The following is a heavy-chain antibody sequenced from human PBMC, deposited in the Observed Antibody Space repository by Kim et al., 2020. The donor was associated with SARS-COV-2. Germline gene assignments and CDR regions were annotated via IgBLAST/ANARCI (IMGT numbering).Heavy chain of an antibody. CDR1: GYTFTSYD. D-gene: IGHD6-6*01. J-gene: IGHJ5*02. V-gene: IGHV1-8*01. CDR3: ASASSSSGWFDP. CDR2: MNPNSGNT. Sequence: ASVKVSCKASGYTFTSYDINWVRQATGQGLEWMGWMNPNSGNTGYAQKFQGRVTMTRNTSISTAYMELSSLRSEDTAVYYCASASSSSGWFDPWGQGTLVTVSS.